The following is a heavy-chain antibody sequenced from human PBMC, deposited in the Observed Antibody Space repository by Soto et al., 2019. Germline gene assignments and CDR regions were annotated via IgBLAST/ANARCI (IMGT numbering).Heavy chain of an antibody. CDR3: AKEVGYSYGYYYYGMDV. CDR2: ISYDGSNK. V-gene: IGHV3-30*18. D-gene: IGHD5-18*01. J-gene: IGHJ6*02. CDR1: GFTFSSYG. Sequence: QVQLVESGGGVVQPGRSLRLSCAASGFTFSSYGMHWVRQAPGKGLEWVAVISYDGSNKYYADSVKGRFTISRDNSKKTRYLQMNSLRAEDTAVYYCAKEVGYSYGYYYYGMDVWGQGTTVTVSS.